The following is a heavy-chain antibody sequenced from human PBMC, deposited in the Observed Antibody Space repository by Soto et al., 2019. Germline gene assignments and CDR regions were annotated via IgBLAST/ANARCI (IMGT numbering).Heavy chain of an antibody. V-gene: IGHV2-5*02. CDR1: GFSLSTSGVG. Sequence: QITLKESGPTLVKPTQTLTLTCTFSGFSLSTSGVGVGWIRQPPGKALEWLALIYWDDDKRYSPSLKSRLTITKDTPKNQVVLTMTNMDPVDTATYYCARNTLLGTGTGRYYFDYWGQGTLVTVSS. CDR3: ARNTLLGTGTGRYYFDY. CDR2: IYWDDDK. D-gene: IGHD1-1*01. J-gene: IGHJ4*02.